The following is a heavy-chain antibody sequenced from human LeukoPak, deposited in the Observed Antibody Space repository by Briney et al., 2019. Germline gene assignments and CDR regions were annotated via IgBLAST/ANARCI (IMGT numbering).Heavy chain of an antibody. J-gene: IGHJ3*02. V-gene: IGHV3-74*01. Sequence: GGSLRLSCAASGFTSRSYWMHWVRQAPGKGLVWVSRTNSDGSITNYADSVKGRFTISRDNAKNTLYLQMNSLRAEDTAVYYCAKSMVRGVIMDDAFDIWGQGTMVTVSS. CDR3: AKSMVRGVIMDDAFDI. CDR1: GFTSRSYW. CDR2: TNSDGSIT. D-gene: IGHD3-10*01.